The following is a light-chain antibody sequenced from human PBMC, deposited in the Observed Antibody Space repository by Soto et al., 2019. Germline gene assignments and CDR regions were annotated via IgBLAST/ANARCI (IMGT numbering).Light chain of an antibody. Sequence: DIQVTQSPSTLSASVGDRVTITCRASQNINTWLAWYQQKPGKAPNLLIYKASNLDSGVPSRFSGSGSGTEFTLTISSLQPDDFATSYCQQYENSWTFGQGTKVEIK. CDR1: QNINTW. V-gene: IGKV1-5*03. CDR3: QQYENSWT. J-gene: IGKJ1*01. CDR2: KAS.